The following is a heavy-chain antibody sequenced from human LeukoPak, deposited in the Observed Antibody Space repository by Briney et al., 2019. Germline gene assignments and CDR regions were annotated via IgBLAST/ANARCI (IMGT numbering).Heavy chain of an antibody. J-gene: IGHJ4*02. D-gene: IGHD2-15*01. CDR2: IIPILGIA. Sequence: GASLKVSCKASGGSFSSYAISWVRQAPGQGLEWMGRIIPILGIANYAQKFQGRVTITADKSTSTAYMELSSLRSEDTAVYCCARSEYCSGGSCYHYWGQGTLVTVSS. V-gene: IGHV1-69*04. CDR1: GGSFSSYA. CDR3: ARSEYCSGGSCYHY.